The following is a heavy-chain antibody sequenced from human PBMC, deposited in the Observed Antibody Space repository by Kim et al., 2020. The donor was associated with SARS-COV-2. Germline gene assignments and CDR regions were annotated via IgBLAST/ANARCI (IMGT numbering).Heavy chain of an antibody. V-gene: IGHV3-74*01. J-gene: IGHJ6*02. CDR1: GFTFRSYW. CDR3: ARGMFRNGLDV. D-gene: IGHD1-1*01. CDR2: ISGDASST. Sequence: GGSLRLSCAASGFTFRSYWINWVRQAPEKGLVWVSRISGDASSTNYADSVKGRFTMSRDNAENTVYLQMNSLRGEDTAVYYCARGMFRNGLDVWGQGTTVTVSS.